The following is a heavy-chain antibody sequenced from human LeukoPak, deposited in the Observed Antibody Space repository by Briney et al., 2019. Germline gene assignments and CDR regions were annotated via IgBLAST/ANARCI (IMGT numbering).Heavy chain of an antibody. CDR2: ISGSGGST. Sequence: PGGSLRLSCAASGFTFSSYAMSWVRQAPGKGLEWVSAISGSGGSTYYADSVKGRFTISRDNSKNTLYLQMNSLRAEDTAVYYCAKGGSRGVRGAYTYFDYWGQGTLVTVSS. V-gene: IGHV3-23*01. J-gene: IGHJ4*02. CDR1: GFTFSSYA. CDR3: AKGGSRGVRGAYTYFDY. D-gene: IGHD3-10*01.